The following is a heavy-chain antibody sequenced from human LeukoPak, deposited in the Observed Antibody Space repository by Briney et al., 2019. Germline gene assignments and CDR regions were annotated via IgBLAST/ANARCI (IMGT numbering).Heavy chain of an antibody. CDR3: ARESSSWKYYFDF. Sequence: PGGSLRLSCAASGFTVSNNCMIWVRQAPGKGLEWVSIVYIGGSTYYADSVKGRFTISRDNPKNTLFLQMNTLRAEDTAVYYCARESSSWKYYFDFRGQGTLVTVSS. CDR2: VYIGGST. CDR1: GFTVSNNC. V-gene: IGHV3-66*01. J-gene: IGHJ4*02. D-gene: IGHD6-13*01.